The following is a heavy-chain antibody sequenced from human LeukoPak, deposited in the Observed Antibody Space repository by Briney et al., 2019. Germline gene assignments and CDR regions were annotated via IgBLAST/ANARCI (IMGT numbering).Heavy chain of an antibody. V-gene: IGHV3-9*03. CDR2: ISWNSGSI. D-gene: IGHD4-17*01. CDR3: AKASIPYGDYPPDY. CDR1: GFTFDDYA. Sequence: GGSLRRSCAASGFTFDDYAMHWVRQAPGKGLEWVSGISWNSGSIGYADSVKGRFTISRDNAKNSLYLQMNSLRAEDMALYYCAKASIPYGDYPPDYWGQGTLVTVSS. J-gene: IGHJ4*02.